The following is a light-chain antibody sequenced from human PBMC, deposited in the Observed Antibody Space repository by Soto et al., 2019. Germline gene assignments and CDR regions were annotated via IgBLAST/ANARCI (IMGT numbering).Light chain of an antibody. CDR1: TSDIGRFNY. V-gene: IGLV2-14*03. CDR3: ASYTTSSTVV. CDR2: DVS. J-gene: IGLJ2*01. Sequence: QSVLTQPASVSGSPGQAITISYTGTTSDIGRFNYVSWYQHHPGKAPKLMIYDVSNRPSGLSNRFSGSKSGNTASLIISGLKAEDEADYYCASYTTSSTVVFGGGTKLTVL.